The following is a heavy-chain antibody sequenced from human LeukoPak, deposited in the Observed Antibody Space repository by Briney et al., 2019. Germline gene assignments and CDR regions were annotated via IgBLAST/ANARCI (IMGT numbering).Heavy chain of an antibody. CDR3: AKDGVAFRVVAASWVY. CDR2: ISGSGGST. CDR1: GFTFSSYA. J-gene: IGHJ4*02. V-gene: IGHV3-23*01. Sequence: GGSLRLSCAAPGFTFSSYAMSWVRQAPGKGLEGVSAISGSGGSTYYADSVKGRFTISRDNSKNTLYLQMNSRRAQDTAVYYCAKDGVAFRVVAASWVYWGQGTLVTVSS. D-gene: IGHD2-15*01.